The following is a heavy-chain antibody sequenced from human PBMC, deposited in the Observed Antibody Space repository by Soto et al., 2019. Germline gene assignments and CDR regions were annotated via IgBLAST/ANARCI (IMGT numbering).Heavy chain of an antibody. D-gene: IGHD3-22*01. CDR2: MNPNSGNT. V-gene: IGHV1-8*01. J-gene: IGHJ4*02. Sequence: ASVKVSCKASGYTFTSYDINWVRQATGQGLEWMGWMNPNSGNTGYAQKFQGRVTMTRNTSISTAYMELSSLRSEDTAVYYCAGGCSRCIGCLCFCRVDYWGQGTLVTVSS. CDR1: GYTFTSYD. CDR3: AGGCSRCIGCLCFCRVDY.